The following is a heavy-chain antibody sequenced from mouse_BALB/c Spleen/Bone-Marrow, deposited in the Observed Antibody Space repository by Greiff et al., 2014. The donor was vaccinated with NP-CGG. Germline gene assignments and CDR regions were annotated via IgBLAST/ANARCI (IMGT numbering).Heavy chain of an antibody. V-gene: IGHV2-2*02. J-gene: IGHJ3*01. D-gene: IGHD2-3*01. CDR1: GFSLTSYG. CDR2: IWSGGNT. Sequence: VKLVESGPGLVQPSQSLSITCTVSGFSLTSYGVHWVRQSPGKGLEWLGVIWSGGNTDYNAAFISRLSISRDNSKSQVFFKMNSLKAKDPAIYYVARNLGDGYSFAYWGQGTLVTVSA. CDR3: ARNLGDGYSFAY.